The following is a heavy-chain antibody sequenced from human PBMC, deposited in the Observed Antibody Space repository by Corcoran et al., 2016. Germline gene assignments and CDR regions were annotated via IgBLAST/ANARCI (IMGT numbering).Heavy chain of an antibody. CDR2: IYPGDSDT. Sequence: EVQLVQSGAEVKKPGESLKISCQGSGYRFTTSWIAWVRQMPGKGLESMGVIYPGDSDTRYSPSFQGQVTISADKSISTAYLQWSSLKASDTAMDYCARQTRSGVDVWGQGTPVTVSS. J-gene: IGHJ6*02. CDR3: ARQTRSGVDV. V-gene: IGHV5-51*01. CDR1: GYRFTTSW. D-gene: IGHD2-15*01.